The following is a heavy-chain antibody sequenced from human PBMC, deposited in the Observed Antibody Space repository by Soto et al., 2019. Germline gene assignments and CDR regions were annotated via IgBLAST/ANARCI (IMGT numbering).Heavy chain of an antibody. CDR3: ARVVPYYDFWSGYYPHYYYYGMDV. CDR2: MNPNSGNT. J-gene: IGHJ6*02. CDR1: RYTFASYD. Sequence: ASVKVSCKASRYTFASYDMNWVRQATVHGLEWMGSMNPNSGNTGYAQKFQGRVTMTRNTSISTAYMELSSLRSEDTAVYYCARVVPYYDFWSGYYPHYYYYGMDVWGQGTTVTVSS. D-gene: IGHD3-3*01. V-gene: IGHV1-8*01.